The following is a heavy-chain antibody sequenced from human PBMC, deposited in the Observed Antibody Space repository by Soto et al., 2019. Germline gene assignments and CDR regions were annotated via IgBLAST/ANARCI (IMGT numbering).Heavy chain of an antibody. J-gene: IGHJ3*02. CDR3: GNNGYSFAFDI. Sequence: GGSLRLSCAASGFTFSSYWMSWVRQAPGKGLEWVANIKQDGSEKYYVDSVKGRFTISRDNAKNSLYLQMNSLRAEDTAVYCCGNNGYSFAFDIWGQGTMVTVSS. D-gene: IGHD5-18*01. CDR2: IKQDGSEK. V-gene: IGHV3-7*01. CDR1: GFTFSSYW.